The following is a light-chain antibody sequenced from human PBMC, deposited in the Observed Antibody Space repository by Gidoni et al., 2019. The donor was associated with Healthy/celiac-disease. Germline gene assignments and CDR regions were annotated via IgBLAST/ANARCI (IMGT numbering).Light chain of an antibody. CDR3: QQYYSTSWT. V-gene: IGKV4-1*01. J-gene: IGKJ1*01. Sequence: DIVMTQSPDSLAVSLGERDTINCKSSQSVLYSSNNKNYLAWYQQKPGQPPKLLIYWASTRESGVPDRFSGSGSGTDFTLTISRLQAEDVAVYYCQQYYSTSWTFXQXTKVEIK. CDR2: WAS. CDR1: QSVLYSSNNKNY.